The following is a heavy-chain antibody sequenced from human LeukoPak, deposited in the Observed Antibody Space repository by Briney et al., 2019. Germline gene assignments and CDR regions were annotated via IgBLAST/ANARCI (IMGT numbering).Heavy chain of an antibody. CDR2: IYYTGST. Sequence: SETLSLTCTVSGDSVSSGGYYWSWIRQPPGKGLEWIGYIYYTGSTNYNPSLKSRVTISLDTSKNQFSLTLSSVTAADTAVYYCSAAVGTDFYDYGMDVWGQGTTVTVSS. D-gene: IGHD6-13*01. CDR3: SAAVGTDFYDYGMDV. V-gene: IGHV4-61*08. J-gene: IGHJ6*02. CDR1: GDSVSSGGYY.